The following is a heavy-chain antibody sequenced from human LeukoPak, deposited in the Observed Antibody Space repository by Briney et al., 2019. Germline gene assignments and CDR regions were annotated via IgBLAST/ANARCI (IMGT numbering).Heavy chain of an antibody. D-gene: IGHD5-12*01. J-gene: IGHJ4*02. CDR2: ISGSGGST. V-gene: IGHV3-23*01. CDR3: AKDRYSGYDSFDY. Sequence: GGSLRLSCAASGFTFSSYAMSWVRQAPGKGLEWVSAISGSGGSTYYADSVKGRFTISSDNSKNTLYLQMNSLRAEDTAVYYCAKDRYSGYDSFDYWGQGTLVTVSS. CDR1: GFTFSSYA.